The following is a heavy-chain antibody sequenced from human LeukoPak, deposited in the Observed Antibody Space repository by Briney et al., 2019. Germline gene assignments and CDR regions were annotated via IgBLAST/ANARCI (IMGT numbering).Heavy chain of an antibody. V-gene: IGHV5-10-1*01. CDR1: GYSFTSYW. D-gene: IGHD4-17*01. Sequence: GESLKISCKGSGYSFTSYWISWVRQMPGKGLEWMGRIDPSDSYTNYSPSFQGHVTISADKSISTAYLQWSSPKASDTAMYYCARHHSPTTVTTGYTFDIWGQGTMVTVSS. J-gene: IGHJ3*02. CDR2: IDPSDSYT. CDR3: ARHHSPTTVTTGYTFDI.